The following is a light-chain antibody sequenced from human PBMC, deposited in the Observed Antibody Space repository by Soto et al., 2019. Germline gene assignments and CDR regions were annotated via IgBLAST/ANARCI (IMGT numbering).Light chain of an antibody. CDR3: CSYVTTGAI. CDR2: DGT. V-gene: IGLV2-11*01. J-gene: IGLJ1*01. CDR1: SGDVDDYRY. Sequence: QSVLAQPRSLSVSPGQLLTVSRTGSSGDVDDYRYVSWYQQYQGKAPKLVIYDGTKRPSGVPDRFSGSNSGNTASLTISGLQADDEADYSCCSYVTTGAIFGNGTNVTV.